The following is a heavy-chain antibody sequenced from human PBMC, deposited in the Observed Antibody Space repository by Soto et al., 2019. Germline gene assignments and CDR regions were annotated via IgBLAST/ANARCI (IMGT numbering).Heavy chain of an antibody. CDR2: INPNSGGT. D-gene: IGHD2-15*01. V-gene: IGHV1-2*04. Sequence: ASLKVSCKASGYTFTGYYMHCVRQAPGQGLGWMGWINPNSGGTNYAQKFQGWVTMTRDTSISTAYMELSRLRSDDTAVYYCARATSGYCSGGSCYSGGWFDPWGQGTLVTVSS. CDR3: ARATSGYCSGGSCYSGGWFDP. CDR1: GYTFTGYY. J-gene: IGHJ5*02.